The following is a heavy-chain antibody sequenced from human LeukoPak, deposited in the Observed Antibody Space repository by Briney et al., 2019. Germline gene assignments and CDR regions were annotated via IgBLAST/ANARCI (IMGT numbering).Heavy chain of an antibody. CDR2: IYYSGST. CDR1: GGSIRSYY. V-gene: IGHV4-59*01. Sequence: SGTLSLTCTLSGGSIRSYYWSWIRQPPGKGLEWIGYIYYSGSTNYTPSLKGRITISVDTSKNQFSLKLRSVTAADTAVYYCARFGSLREPIHDYWGQGTLVTVSS. J-gene: IGHJ4*02. D-gene: IGHD3-16*01. CDR3: ARFGSLREPIHDY.